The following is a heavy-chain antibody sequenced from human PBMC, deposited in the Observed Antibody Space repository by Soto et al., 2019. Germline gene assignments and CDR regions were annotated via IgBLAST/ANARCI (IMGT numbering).Heavy chain of an antibody. CDR2: IYSGGST. CDR1: GLTVSSNY. Sequence: EVQLVESGGGLIQPGGSLRLSCAASGLTVSSNYMSRVRQAPGKGLEWVSVIYSGGSTDYADSVKGRFTISRDNSKNTLYLQMNSLRAEDTAVYYCARGKDYGSGSYSGYWGQGTLVTVSS. V-gene: IGHV3-53*01. D-gene: IGHD3-10*01. CDR3: ARGKDYGSGSYSGY. J-gene: IGHJ4*02.